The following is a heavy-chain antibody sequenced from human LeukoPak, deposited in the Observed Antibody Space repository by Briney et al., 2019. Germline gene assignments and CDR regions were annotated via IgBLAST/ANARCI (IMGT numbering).Heavy chain of an antibody. J-gene: IGHJ3*01. Sequence: GGSLRLSCAASGFTFSSYAMHWVRQAPGKGLEWVAVISYDGRHTYFSDSVKGRFTISRDDSKNTVYLQMNSLRPEDTAVYSCAKDWRYCSSTRCAPSPAAFDVWGPGTMVTVSS. CDR2: ISYDGRHT. V-gene: IGHV3-30*01. D-gene: IGHD2-2*01. CDR1: GFTFSSYA. CDR3: AKDWRYCSSTRCAPSPAAFDV.